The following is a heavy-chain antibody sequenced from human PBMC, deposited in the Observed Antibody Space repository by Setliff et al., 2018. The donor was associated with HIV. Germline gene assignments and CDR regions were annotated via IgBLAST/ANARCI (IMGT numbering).Heavy chain of an antibody. V-gene: IGHV4-39*07. Sequence: SETLSLTCTVSGGSISSSTYFWGWVRQPPGKGLEWIGTIYYSGGTYYKSSLKSRVLISLDTSKNQFSLKLKSVTAADTAVYYCATGGHRLHDYWGQGTLGTVSS. J-gene: IGHJ4*02. CDR2: IYYSGGT. D-gene: IGHD1-26*01. CDR3: ATGGHRLHDY. CDR1: GGSISSSTYF.